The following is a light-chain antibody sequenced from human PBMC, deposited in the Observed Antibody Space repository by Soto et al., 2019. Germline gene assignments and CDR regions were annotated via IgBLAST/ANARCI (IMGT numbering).Light chain of an antibody. V-gene: IGLV1-40*01. J-gene: IGLJ2*01. CDR3: QSYDSNLSVV. Sequence: QSVLTQPPSVSGAPGQRVTISCTGSSSNIGTGYDVHWYQQLPGTAPKLLIYGISNRPSGVPDRFSGSKSGTSASLASTGLQAEDEADYYCQSYDSNLSVVFGVWTKRTVL. CDR2: GIS. CDR1: SSNIGTGYD.